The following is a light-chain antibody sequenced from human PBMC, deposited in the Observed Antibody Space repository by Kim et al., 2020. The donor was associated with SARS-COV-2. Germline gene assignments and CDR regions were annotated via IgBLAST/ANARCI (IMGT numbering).Light chain of an antibody. CDR1: TANIGAGYE. Sequence: VPSSAASGTANIGAGYEVHWCHRLTRAAAKRRIFSKNNRPAGGPGRFSGSKSGASASLAITGLQAEDETDYYCQSYDSSLNGYWVFGGGTQLTVL. CDR3: QSYDSSLNGYWV. J-gene: IGLJ3*02. V-gene: IGLV1-40*03. CDR2: SKN.